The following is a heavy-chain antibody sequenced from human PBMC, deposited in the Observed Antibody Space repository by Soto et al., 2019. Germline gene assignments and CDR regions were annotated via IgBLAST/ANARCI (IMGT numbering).Heavy chain of an antibody. CDR2: IYWDDDK. D-gene: IGHD3-3*01. CDR1: GFSLTTSGVG. Sequence: QITLNESGPTQVKPRQTLTLTCTFSGFSLTTSGVGVSWNRQSPGKAPEGLALIYWDDDKRYSPSLKSRLTITKDTSKNQVVLTMADLEPADTATYYCAHRVLRTVFGLVTTTAIYFDFWGQGTPVAVSS. J-gene: IGHJ4*02. V-gene: IGHV2-5*02. CDR3: AHRVLRTVFGLVTTTAIYFDF.